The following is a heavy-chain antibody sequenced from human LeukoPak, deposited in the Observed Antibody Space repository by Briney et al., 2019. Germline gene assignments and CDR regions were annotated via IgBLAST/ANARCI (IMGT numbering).Heavy chain of an antibody. Sequence: GESLKISCKGSGYSFNSYWVRWVRQMPGEGLEWMGIIYPGDSDTRYSPSFQGQVTISADKSISTAYLQWSSLKASDTAMYYCARGTTVTYPFDPWGQGTLVTVSS. D-gene: IGHD4-4*01. CDR3: ARGTTVTYPFDP. V-gene: IGHV5-51*01. J-gene: IGHJ5*02. CDR2: IYPGDSDT. CDR1: GYSFNSYW.